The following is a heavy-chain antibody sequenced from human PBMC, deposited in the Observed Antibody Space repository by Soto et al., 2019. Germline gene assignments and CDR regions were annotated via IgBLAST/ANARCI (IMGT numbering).Heavy chain of an antibody. Sequence: EVQMVGSGGGLVQPGGSLRLSCAASGFTFTNYWMNWVRQAPGKGLEWVANIKEDGSEMNYVDSVKGRFTISRDNAKNSVDLQMNSLRAEDTAVYYCLRFLTDAWGQGTLVTVSS. D-gene: IGHD3-9*01. CDR2: IKEDGSEM. V-gene: IGHV3-7*03. CDR1: GFTFTNYW. J-gene: IGHJ5*02. CDR3: LRFLTDA.